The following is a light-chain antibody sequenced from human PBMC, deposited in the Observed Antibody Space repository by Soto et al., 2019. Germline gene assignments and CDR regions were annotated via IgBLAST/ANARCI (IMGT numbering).Light chain of an antibody. Sequence: DVQVTQSPSTLSASVGDRATITCRAGQTVTGWLAWYQQKPGKAPKLLISDGSILKSGVPSRFNGSGSGTEFTLTINSLQPDDFATYYCQHYNSYSWTFGPGTKVEIK. CDR1: QTVTGW. J-gene: IGKJ1*01. CDR3: QHYNSYSWT. V-gene: IGKV1-5*01. CDR2: DGS.